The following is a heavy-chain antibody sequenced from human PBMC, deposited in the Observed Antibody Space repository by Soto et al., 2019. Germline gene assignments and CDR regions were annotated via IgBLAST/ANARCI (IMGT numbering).Heavy chain of an antibody. CDR2: INPNSGNT. D-gene: IGHD4-17*01. CDR3: ARTLYGHNVDY. CDR1: GYTFTSYD. J-gene: IGHJ4*02. Sequence: QVQLVQSGAEVKKPGASVKVSCKASGYTFTSYDINWVRQATGQGLEWMGWINPNSGNTGYAQKSQGRVTMTRNTSMSTAYMELSRLRSEDPAVYYCARTLYGHNVDYWGQGTLVTVSS. V-gene: IGHV1-8*01.